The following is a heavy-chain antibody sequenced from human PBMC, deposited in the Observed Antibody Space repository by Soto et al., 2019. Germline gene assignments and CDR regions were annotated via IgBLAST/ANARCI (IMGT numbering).Heavy chain of an antibody. J-gene: IGHJ6*02. CDR1: GGSISSGGYY. CDR3: ARVQNKQPYYYYYGRDV. Sequence: SETLSLTCTVSGGSISSGGYYWSWIRQHPGKGLEWIGYIYYSGSTYYNPSLKSRVTISVDTSKNQLSLKLSSVTAADTAVYYCARVQNKQPYYYYYGRDVGGQGTTFTASS. V-gene: IGHV4-31*03. CDR2: IYYSGST. D-gene: IGHD6-13*01.